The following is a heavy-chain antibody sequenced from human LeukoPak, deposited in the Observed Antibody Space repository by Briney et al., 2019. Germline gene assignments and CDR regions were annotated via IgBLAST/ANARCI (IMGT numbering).Heavy chain of an antibody. J-gene: IGHJ3*02. D-gene: IGHD2-2*03. CDR2: IYSGGST. V-gene: IGHV3-66*02. CDR3: ARVGYCSSTSCPAHAFDI. CDR1: GFTVSSSY. Sequence: GGSLRLPCAASGFTVSSSYMSWVRQAPGKGLEWVSVIYSGGSTYYADSVKGRFTISRDNSKNTLYLQMNSLRAEDTAVYYCARVGYCSSTSCPAHAFDIWGQGTMVTVSS.